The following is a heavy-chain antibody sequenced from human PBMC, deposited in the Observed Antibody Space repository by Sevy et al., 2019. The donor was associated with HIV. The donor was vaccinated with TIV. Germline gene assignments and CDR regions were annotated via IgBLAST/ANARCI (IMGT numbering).Heavy chain of an antibody. CDR3: ARAGGDRNYFDY. V-gene: IGHV3-23*01. CDR1: GFTFDNYA. D-gene: IGHD4-17*01. Sequence: GGSLRLSCAASGFTFDNYAMTWVRQTPGKGLEWVSTLDNSGDNTYNADSVKGRFTISRDNSKNTLYLQMDSLRAEDTAIYYCARAGGDRNYFDYSGQGTLVTVSS. J-gene: IGHJ4*02. CDR2: LDNSGDNT.